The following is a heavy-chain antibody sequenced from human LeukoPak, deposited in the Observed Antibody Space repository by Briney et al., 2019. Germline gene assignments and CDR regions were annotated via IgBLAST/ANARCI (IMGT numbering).Heavy chain of an antibody. CDR3: AKDRGSAALPPYFDY. Sequence: GGSLRLSCAASGFTFSSYAMSWVRQAPGKGLEWVSAISGSGGSTYYADSVKGRFTISRGNSKNTLYLQMNSLRAEDTAVYYCAKDRGSAALPPYFDYWGQGTLVTVSS. D-gene: IGHD6-13*01. V-gene: IGHV3-23*01. CDR1: GFTFSSYA. J-gene: IGHJ4*02. CDR2: ISGSGGST.